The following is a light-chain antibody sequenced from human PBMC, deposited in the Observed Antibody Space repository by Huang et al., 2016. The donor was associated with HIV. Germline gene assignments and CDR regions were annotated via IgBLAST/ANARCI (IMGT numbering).Light chain of an antibody. V-gene: IGKV1-17*03. J-gene: IGKJ4*01. CDR2: DAS. CDR1: QGISNR. CDR3: LQHNGHPLT. Sequence: IQMTQSPSVMSASVGDRVTISCRASQGISNRLVWFQQKPGRVPKRLIHDASSLESGVPTRFIGSGSGTEFTLTINSLQPEDFATYYCLQHNGHPLTFGGGTRVEIK.